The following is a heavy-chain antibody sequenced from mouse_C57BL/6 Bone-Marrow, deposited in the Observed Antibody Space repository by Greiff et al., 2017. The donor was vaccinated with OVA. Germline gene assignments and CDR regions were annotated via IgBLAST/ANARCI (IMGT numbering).Heavy chain of an antibody. D-gene: IGHD1-1*01. CDR3: TTGYYGSIFDY. Sequence: VQLQQSGAELVRPGASVKLSCTASGFNIKDDYMHWVKQRPEQGLEWIGWIDPENGDTEYASKFQGKATITADTSSNTAYLQLSSQTSEDTAVYYCTTGYYGSIFDYWGQGTTLTVSS. V-gene: IGHV14-4*01. CDR1: GFNIKDDY. J-gene: IGHJ2*01. CDR2: IDPENGDT.